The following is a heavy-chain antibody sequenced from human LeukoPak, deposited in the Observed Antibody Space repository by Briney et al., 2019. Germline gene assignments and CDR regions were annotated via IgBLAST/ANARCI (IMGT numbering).Heavy chain of an antibody. CDR3: ARTRDLYSYVHFDY. CDR2: IYHSGST. V-gene: IGHV4-30-2*01. D-gene: IGHD5-18*01. Sequence: SETLSLTCTVSGGSISSGGYYWSWIRQPPGKGLEWIGYIYHSGSTYYNPSLKSRVTISVDRSKNQFSLKLSSVTAADTAVYYCARTRDLYSYVHFDYWGQGTLVTVSS. J-gene: IGHJ4*02. CDR1: GGSISSGGYY.